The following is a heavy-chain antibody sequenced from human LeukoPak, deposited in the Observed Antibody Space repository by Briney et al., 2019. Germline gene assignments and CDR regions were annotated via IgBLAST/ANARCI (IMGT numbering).Heavy chain of an antibody. CDR2: IYYSGSD. J-gene: IGHJ6*03. Sequence: SETLSLTCIVSAGSLTTYYWSWIRQSPKKGLEWIAYIYYSGSDDYKPSLKNLVSIAVDTSKSQFSLNLSSVTAADTAVYYCARGHIYASDYYYMDVWGKGTTGTVSS. V-gene: IGHV4-59*01. CDR1: AGSLTTYY. CDR3: ARGHIYASDYYYMDV. D-gene: IGHD2-2*01.